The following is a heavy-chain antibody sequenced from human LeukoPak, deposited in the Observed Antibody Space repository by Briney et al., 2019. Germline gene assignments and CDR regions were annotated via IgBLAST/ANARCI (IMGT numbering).Heavy chain of an antibody. CDR3: ATSFLSPVNWFDP. D-gene: IGHD3-16*02. Sequence: SETLSLTCTVSGGSISSSSYYWGWLRQPPGKGPEWIGSIYYSGSTYYNPSLKSRVTISVDTSKNQFSLKLSSVTAADTAVYYCATSFLSPVNWFDPRGQGTLVAVSS. CDR1: GGSISSSSYY. CDR2: IYYSGST. V-gene: IGHV4-39*01. J-gene: IGHJ5*02.